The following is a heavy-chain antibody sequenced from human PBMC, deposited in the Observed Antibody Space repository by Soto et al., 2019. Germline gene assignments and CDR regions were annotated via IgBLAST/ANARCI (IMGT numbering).Heavy chain of an antibody. CDR3: ARDERGFARHYYFDY. J-gene: IGHJ4*02. Sequence: SETLSLTCTASGGSISSGGYYWSWIRQHPGKGLEWIGYIYYSGSTYYNPSLKSRVTISVDTSKNQFSLKLSSVTAADTAVYYCARDERGFARHYYFDYWGQGTLVTVSS. CDR2: IYYSGST. V-gene: IGHV4-31*03. CDR1: GGSISSGGYY. D-gene: IGHD3-10*01.